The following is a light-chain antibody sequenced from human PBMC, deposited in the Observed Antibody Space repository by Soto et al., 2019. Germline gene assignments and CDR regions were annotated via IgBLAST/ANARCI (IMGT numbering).Light chain of an antibody. V-gene: IGLV2-14*01. CDR3: SSYKSSSAYV. Sequence: LTQPASVSGSPGQSITISCTGTSSDVGGYNYVSWYQQHPGKAPKLMIYDVSNRPSGVSNRFSGSKSGNTASLTISGLQAEHEADYYCSSYKSSSAYVFGTGTKVTVL. CDR1: SSDVGGYNY. J-gene: IGLJ1*01. CDR2: DVS.